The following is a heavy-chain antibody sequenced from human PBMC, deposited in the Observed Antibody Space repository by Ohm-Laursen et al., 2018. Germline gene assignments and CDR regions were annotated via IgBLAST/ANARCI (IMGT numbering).Heavy chain of an antibody. V-gene: IGHV1-8*01. J-gene: IGHJ4*02. CDR1: GYTFTSYD. CDR2: MNPNSGNT. Sequence: ASVKVSCKASGYTFTSYDINWVRQATGQGLEWMGWMNPNSGNTGYAQKFQGRVTMTRNTSISTAYMELSSLRSEDTAVYYCARITYDFWRAYFDSWGQGTLVTVSS. CDR3: ARITYDFWRAYFDS. D-gene: IGHD3-3*01.